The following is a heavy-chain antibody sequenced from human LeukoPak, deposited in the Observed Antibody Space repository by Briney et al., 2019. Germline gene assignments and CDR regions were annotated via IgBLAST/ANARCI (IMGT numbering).Heavy chain of an antibody. V-gene: IGHV1-8*03. CDR3: ARGCLWFRELPDY. J-gene: IGHJ4*02. Sequence: ASVKVSCKASGYTFTSYYMHWVPQATGQGLEWMGWMNPNSGNTGYAQKFQGRVTITRNTSISTAYMELSSLRSEDTTVYYCARGCLWFRELPDYWGEGTLVTVSS. CDR2: MNPNSGNT. CDR1: GYTFTSYY. D-gene: IGHD3-10*01.